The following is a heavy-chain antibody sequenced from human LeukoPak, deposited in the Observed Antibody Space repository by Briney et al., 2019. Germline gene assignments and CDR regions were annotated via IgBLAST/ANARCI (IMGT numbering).Heavy chain of an antibody. V-gene: IGHV3-53*01. CDR1: GLTVLTND. CDR2: LCSGGNT. D-gene: IGHD1-14*01. Sequence: GGALRLSCAHSGLTVLTNDMTCIRHARGKGVEWVSVLCSGGNTKYADSVQGRFTISRDNSKNNLYLEMNSLSPDDTAVYYCARGVEPLAANTLAYWGQGTLVTVSS. J-gene: IGHJ4*02. CDR3: ARGVEPLAANTLAY.